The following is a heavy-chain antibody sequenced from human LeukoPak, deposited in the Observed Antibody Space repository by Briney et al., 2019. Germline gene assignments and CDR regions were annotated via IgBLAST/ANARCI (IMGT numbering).Heavy chain of an antibody. CDR1: GYSFTSYW. Sequence: GESLKISCKGSGYSFTSYWIGWVRQMPGKGLEWMGIIYPGDSDTRYSPSFQGQVTISADKSISTAYLQWSSLKASDTAMYYCARHPRPYYYDSSGYYYWGQGTLVTVSP. V-gene: IGHV5-51*01. CDR3: ARHPRPYYYDSSGYYY. J-gene: IGHJ4*02. D-gene: IGHD3-22*01. CDR2: IYPGDSDT.